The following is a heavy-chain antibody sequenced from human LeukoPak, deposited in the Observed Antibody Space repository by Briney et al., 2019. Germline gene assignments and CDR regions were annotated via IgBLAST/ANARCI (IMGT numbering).Heavy chain of an antibody. CDR1: GFTFSSYA. CDR3: ARDEVTFVAYCGGDCYSFDY. D-gene: IGHD2-21*02. Sequence: GGSLRLSCTASGFTFSSYAMHWVRQAPGKGLEWVAVISYDGSNEYYADSVKGRFIISRDNSKNTLYLQMNSLRAEDTAVYYCARDEVTFVAYCGGDCYSFDYWGQGTLVTVSS. J-gene: IGHJ4*02. CDR2: ISYDGSNE. V-gene: IGHV3-30-3*01.